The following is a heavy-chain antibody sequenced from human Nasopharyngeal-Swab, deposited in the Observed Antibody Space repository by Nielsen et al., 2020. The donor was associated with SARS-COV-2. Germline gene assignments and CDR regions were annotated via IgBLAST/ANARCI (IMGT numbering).Heavy chain of an antibody. J-gene: IGHJ4*02. CDR3: AKELTHDYGDYNY. D-gene: IGHD4-17*01. Sequence: GESLKISCAASGFTFSSYAMSWVRQAPGKGLEWVSAISGSGGSTYYADSVKGRFTISRDNSKNTLYLQMNGLRAEDTAVYYCAKELTHDYGDYNYWGQGTLVTVSS. V-gene: IGHV3-23*01. CDR2: ISGSGGST. CDR1: GFTFSSYA.